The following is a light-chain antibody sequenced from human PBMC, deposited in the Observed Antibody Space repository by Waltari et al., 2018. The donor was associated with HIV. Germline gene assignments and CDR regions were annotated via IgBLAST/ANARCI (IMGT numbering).Light chain of an antibody. V-gene: IGKV1-5*03. J-gene: IGKJ2*01. Sequence: DSPMTQSPSTLSASVGDRVIITCRASQNIQNRMAWYQQKPGKAPKLRIYFASTLQGGVPSRFSGSGSGTEFTLTISSLQPDDFATYYCQGGNGYFGQGTKVEIK. CDR3: QGGNGY. CDR1: QNIQNR. CDR2: FAS.